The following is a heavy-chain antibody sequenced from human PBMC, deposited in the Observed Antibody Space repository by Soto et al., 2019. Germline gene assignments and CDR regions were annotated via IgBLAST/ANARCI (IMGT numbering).Heavy chain of an antibody. J-gene: IGHJ4*02. CDR2: ISYDGSNK. CDR3: AKGASIAVAGTFDY. D-gene: IGHD6-19*01. V-gene: IGHV3-30*18. Sequence: QVQLVESGGGVVQPGRSLRLSCAASGFTFSSYGMHWVRQAPGKGPEWVAVISYDGSNKYYADSVKGRFTISRDNSKNTLYLQMNSLRAEDTAVYYCAKGASIAVAGTFDYWGQGTLVTVSS. CDR1: GFTFSSYG.